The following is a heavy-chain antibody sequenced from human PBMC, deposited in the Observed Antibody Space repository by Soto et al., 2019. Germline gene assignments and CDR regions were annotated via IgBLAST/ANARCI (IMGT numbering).Heavy chain of an antibody. V-gene: IGHV1-2*02. CDR2: INPNSGDT. CDR1: GYTFTGYY. J-gene: IGHJ5*02. Sequence: GASVKVSCKASGYTFTGYYVHWVRQAPGQGLEWMGWINPNSGDTYLAQRFQGRVTMTTDTSTSTAYMELRSLRSDDTAVYYCARAVDDCSSTSCSRPGWFDPWGQGTLVTVSS. CDR3: ARAVDDCSSTSCSRPGWFDP. D-gene: IGHD2-2*01.